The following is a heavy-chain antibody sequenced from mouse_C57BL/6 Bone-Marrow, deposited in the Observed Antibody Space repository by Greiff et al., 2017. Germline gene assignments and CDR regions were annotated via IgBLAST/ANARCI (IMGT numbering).Heavy chain of an antibody. V-gene: IGHV14-3*01. D-gene: IGHD1-1*01. Sequence: EVQLQQPVAELVRPGASVMLSCTASGFNIKNTYMHWVKQRPEQGLEWIGRIDPANGNTKYAPKFQGKATITADTSSITAYLQLGSLTSEDTAIYYWAEPIYYCGSSYTWFAYWGRGALVTVAA. J-gene: IGHJ3*01. CDR2: IDPANGNT. CDR1: GFNIKNTY. CDR3: AEPIYYCGSSYTWFAY.